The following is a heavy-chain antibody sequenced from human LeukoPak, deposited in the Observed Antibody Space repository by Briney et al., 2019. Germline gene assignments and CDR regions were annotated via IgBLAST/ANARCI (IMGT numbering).Heavy chain of an antibody. CDR1: GFTFSTSG. Sequence: GGSLRLSCAASGFTFSTSGMHWVRQAPGKGLEWVAIIWYDGSNKYNADSVKGRFTISRDNSKKTLYLQMNSLRAEDTAVYYCARDPNTATTNYYAMDVWGQGTTVTVSS. CDR3: ARDPNTATTNYYAMDV. V-gene: IGHV3-33*01. CDR2: IWYDGSNK. D-gene: IGHD4-17*01. J-gene: IGHJ6*02.